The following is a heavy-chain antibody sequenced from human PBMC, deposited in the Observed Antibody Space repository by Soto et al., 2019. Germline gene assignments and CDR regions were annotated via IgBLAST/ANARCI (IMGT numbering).Heavy chain of an antibody. CDR2: ISPVDSDT. D-gene: IGHD2-15*01. V-gene: IGHV5-51*01. Sequence: GESLKISCKGSGNTFPSYWIGWVRQMPGKGLEWMGIISPVDSDTRYSPSFRGQVTLSVDKSINTAYLQWSSLKASDTAMYYCARFVKLGYCTGGSCHFDYWGQGTLVTVSS. CDR3: ARFVKLGYCTGGSCHFDY. J-gene: IGHJ4*02. CDR1: GNTFPSYW.